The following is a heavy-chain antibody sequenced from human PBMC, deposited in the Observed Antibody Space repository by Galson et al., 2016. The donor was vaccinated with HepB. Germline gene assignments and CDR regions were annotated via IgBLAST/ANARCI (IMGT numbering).Heavy chain of an antibody. CDR2: INLDGSRT. D-gene: IGHD3-16*01. CDR3: AKHLGIRLSRYFFDS. CDR1: GFTFRNYW. Sequence: SLRLSCAASGFTFRNYWMRWARQAPGEGLVWVSRINLDGSRTNYADSVKGRFTISRDNSKNTLYLQMTSLRAEDTAVYYCAKHLGIRLSRYFFDSWGQGTLVTVSS. V-gene: IGHV3-74*01. J-gene: IGHJ4*02.